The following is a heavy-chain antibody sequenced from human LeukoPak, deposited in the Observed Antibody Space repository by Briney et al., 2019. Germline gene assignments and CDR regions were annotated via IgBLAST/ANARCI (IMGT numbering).Heavy chain of an antibody. CDR1: GGSISSYY. J-gene: IGHJ3*02. Sequence: SETLSLTCTVSGGSISSYYWSWIRQPPGKGLEWIGYIYYSGSTNYNPSLKSRVTISVDTSKNQFSLKLSSVTAADTAVYYCATSYGISADAFDIWGQGTMVTVSS. CDR2: IYYSGST. D-gene: IGHD4-17*01. V-gene: IGHV4-59*12. CDR3: ATSYGISADAFDI.